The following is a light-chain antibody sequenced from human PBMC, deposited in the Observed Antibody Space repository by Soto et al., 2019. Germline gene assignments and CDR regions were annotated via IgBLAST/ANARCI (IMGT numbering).Light chain of an antibody. CDR3: QQTYSTLSIT. V-gene: IGKV1-39*01. Sequence: DIQMTQSPSSLSASVGDRVTITCRASESIARHLNWYQQKPGKAPKLLIYGASSLQNGVPSRFRGGGSGTDFSLTISNLQPEDFATYYCQQTYSTLSITFGQGTRLEIK. J-gene: IGKJ5*01. CDR1: ESIARH. CDR2: GAS.